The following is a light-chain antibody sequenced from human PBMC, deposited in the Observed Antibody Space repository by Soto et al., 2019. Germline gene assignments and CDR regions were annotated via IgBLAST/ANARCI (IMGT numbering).Light chain of an antibody. CDR3: SSYAVPNFFA. Sequence: QSALTQPPSASGSPGQSVTISCTGTSSDVGGYNYVSWYQQHPGKTPKVIIYEVSKRPSGVPDRFSGSKSGSTACLTVSGLQAEDEAVYYCSSYAVPNFFAFGTGTKVT. CDR1: SSDVGGYNY. V-gene: IGLV2-8*01. J-gene: IGLJ1*01. CDR2: EVS.